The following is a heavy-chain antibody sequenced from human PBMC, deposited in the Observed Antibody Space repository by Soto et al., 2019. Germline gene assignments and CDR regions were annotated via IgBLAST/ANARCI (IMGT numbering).Heavy chain of an antibody. D-gene: IGHD3-9*01. CDR1: GFTFSSYW. J-gene: IGHJ4*02. CDR2: IKQDGSEK. Sequence: GGSLRLSCAVSGFTFSSYWMSWVRQAPGKGLEWLANIKQDGSEKYYVDSVKGRFTISRDNAKNSLYLQMNSLRAEDTAVYYCARDESYDILTGYYTPQRFDYWGQGS. V-gene: IGHV3-7*01. CDR3: ARDESYDILTGYYTPQRFDY.